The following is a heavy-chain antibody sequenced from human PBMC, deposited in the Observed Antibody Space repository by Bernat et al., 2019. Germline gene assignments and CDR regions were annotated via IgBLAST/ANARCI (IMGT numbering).Heavy chain of an antibody. V-gene: IGHV1-46*03. CDR3: ARVGFLGSGPRRWYAFDI. CDR1: GYTFTSYY. CDR2: INPSGGST. D-gene: IGHD3-10*01. Sequence: QVQLVQSGAEVKKPGASVKVSCKASGYTFTSYYMHWVRQAPGQGLEWMGIINPSGGSTSYAQKFQGRVTMTRDTSTSTVYMELSSLRSEDTAVYYCARVGFLGSGPRRWYAFDIWGQGTMVTVSS. J-gene: IGHJ3*02.